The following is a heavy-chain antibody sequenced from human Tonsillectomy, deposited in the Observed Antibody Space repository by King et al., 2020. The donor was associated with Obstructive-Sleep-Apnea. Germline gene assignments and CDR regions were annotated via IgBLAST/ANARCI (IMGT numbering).Heavy chain of an antibody. CDR2: ISDHGDKK. Sequence: QLVQSGGGVVQPGRSLRLSCVASGFTFSSYALHWVRQAPGKGLEGLAGISDHGDKKKYADSVKGRFTISRDNSKNTMFLQMNSLRAAETALYYCSRLRVAYNDLPLWGRGTLVTVSS. J-gene: IGHJ2*01. CDR1: GFTFSSYA. V-gene: IGHV3-30-3*01. CDR3: SRLRVAYNDLPL. D-gene: IGHD5-24*01.